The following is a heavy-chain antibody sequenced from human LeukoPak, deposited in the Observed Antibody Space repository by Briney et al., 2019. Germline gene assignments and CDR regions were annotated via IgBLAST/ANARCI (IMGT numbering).Heavy chain of an antibody. J-gene: IGHJ4*02. V-gene: IGHV4-59*12. CDR3: ARAHSIAVAADTLDY. Sequence: PSETLSLTCTVSGGSISSYYWSWIRQPPGKGLEWIGYIYYSGSTNYNPSLKSRVTISADTSKNQFSLKLGSVTAADTAMYYCARAHSIAVAADTLDYWGQGTVVTVSS. D-gene: IGHD6-19*01. CDR1: GGSISSYY. CDR2: IYYSGST.